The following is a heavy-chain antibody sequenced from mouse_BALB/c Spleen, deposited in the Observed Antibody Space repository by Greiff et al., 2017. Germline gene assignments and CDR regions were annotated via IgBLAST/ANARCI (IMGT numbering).Heavy chain of an antibody. CDR1: GDSITSGY. V-gene: IGHV3-8*02. J-gene: IGHJ3*01. Sequence: EVQLKESGPSLVKPSQTLSLTCSVTGDSITSGYWNWIRKFPGNKLEYMGYISYSGSTYYNPSLKSRISITRDTSKNQYYLQLNSVTTEDTATYYCARGYYYGSSGAWFAYWGQGTLVTVSA. CDR3: ARGYYYGSSGAWFAY. D-gene: IGHD1-1*01. CDR2: ISYSGST.